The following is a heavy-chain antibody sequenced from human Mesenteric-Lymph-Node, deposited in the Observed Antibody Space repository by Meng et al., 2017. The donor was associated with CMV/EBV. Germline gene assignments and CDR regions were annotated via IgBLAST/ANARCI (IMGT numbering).Heavy chain of an antibody. Sequence: VSCQASGYTFTSYAMDWMRQAPGQGLEWMGWINTNTGKPTYAQDFRGRFVFSLDTSVSTAYLQINSLRTEDTAVYYCATGINPGPPHWGQGSLVTVSS. D-gene: IGHD3-10*01. V-gene: IGHV7-4-1*02. CDR3: ATGINPGPPH. CDR2: INTNTGKP. J-gene: IGHJ4*02. CDR1: GYTFTSYA.